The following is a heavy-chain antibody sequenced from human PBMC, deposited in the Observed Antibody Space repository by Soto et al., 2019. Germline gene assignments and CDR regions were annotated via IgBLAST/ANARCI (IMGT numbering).Heavy chain of an antibody. Sequence: GASVKVSCKASGYTFTSYGIIWVRQAPGQGLEWMGWISAYNGNTNYAQKLQGRVTMTTDTSTSTAYMELRSLRSGDTAVYYCARDLFYYDFWSGNWFDPWGQGTLVTVSS. CDR3: ARDLFYYDFWSGNWFDP. CDR1: GYTFTSYG. J-gene: IGHJ5*02. V-gene: IGHV1-18*01. CDR2: ISAYNGNT. D-gene: IGHD3-3*01.